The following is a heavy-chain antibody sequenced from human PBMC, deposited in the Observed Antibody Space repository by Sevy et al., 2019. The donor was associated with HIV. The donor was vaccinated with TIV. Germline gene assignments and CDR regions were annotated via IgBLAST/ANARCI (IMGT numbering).Heavy chain of an antibody. CDR2: IYSGGST. J-gene: IGHJ5*02. V-gene: IGHV3-53*01. D-gene: IGHD6-19*01. CDR3: ARAPSGWYDWFDP. CDR1: GFTVSSNY. Sequence: GGSLRLSCAASGFTVSSNYMSWVRQAPGKGLEWVSVIYSGGSTYYADSVKGRFTISRDNSKNTLYLQMNSLRAEDTAVYYCARAPSGWYDWFDPWGQGTLVTVSS.